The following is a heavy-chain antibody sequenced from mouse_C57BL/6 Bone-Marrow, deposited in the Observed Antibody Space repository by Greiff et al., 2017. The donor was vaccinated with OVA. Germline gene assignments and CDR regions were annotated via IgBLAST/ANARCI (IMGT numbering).Heavy chain of an antibody. CDR2: INPNNGGT. Sequence: VQLQQSGPELVKPGASVKISCKASGYTFTDYYMNWVKQSHGKSLEWIGDINPNNGGTSYNQKFKGKATLTVDKSSSTAYMELRSLTSEDSAVYYCANAYYDYPGFAYWGQGTLVTVSA. J-gene: IGHJ3*01. D-gene: IGHD2-4*01. CDR1: GYTFTDYY. CDR3: ANAYYDYPGFAY. V-gene: IGHV1-26*01.